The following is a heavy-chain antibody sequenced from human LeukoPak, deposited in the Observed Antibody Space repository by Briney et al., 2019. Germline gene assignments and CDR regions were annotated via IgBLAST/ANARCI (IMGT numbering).Heavy chain of an antibody. CDR1: GFTFTSYS. V-gene: IGHV3-66*04. CDR2: IYSGSST. D-gene: IGHD6-19*01. CDR3: ARQVAGYLIDY. J-gene: IGHJ4*02. Sequence: GGSLRLSCAASGFTFTSYSMNWVRQAPGKGLEWVSVIYSGSSTYYADSVKGRFTISRDNAKNSLYLQMNSLRAEDTAVYYCARQVAGYLIDYWGQGTLVTVSS.